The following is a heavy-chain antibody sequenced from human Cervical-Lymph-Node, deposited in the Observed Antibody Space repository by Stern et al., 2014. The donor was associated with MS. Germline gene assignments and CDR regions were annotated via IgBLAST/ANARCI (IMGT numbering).Heavy chain of an antibody. CDR3: ARLVNFNYFDP. J-gene: IGHJ5*02. Sequence: VQLVQSGAEVKKPGESVKISCKGSGYTFAFYWIAWVRQMPRKGLEWMGIIYPGDSKTTYSPSFEGQVTFSADESISTAYLHWNSLKASDTAIYYCARLVNFNYFDPWGQGTLVTVSS. V-gene: IGHV5-51*01. CDR2: IYPGDSKT. D-gene: IGHD3-22*01. CDR1: GYTFAFYW.